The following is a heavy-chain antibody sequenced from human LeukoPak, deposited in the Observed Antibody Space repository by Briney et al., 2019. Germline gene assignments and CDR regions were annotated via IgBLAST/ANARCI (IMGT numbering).Heavy chain of an antibody. D-gene: IGHD2-2*01. Sequence: SVTVSCKASGYTFSGYYVHWVRQAPGQGLEWIGWINPKSGDTKYAEKFQGRVTLTRDTSINTAYMEMTRLTSEDTAVYYCAKDRAVPAAFGPLWFDPWGQGTLVSVS. V-gene: IGHV1-2*02. J-gene: IGHJ5*02. CDR1: GYTFSGYY. CDR3: AKDRAVPAAFGPLWFDP. CDR2: INPKSGDT.